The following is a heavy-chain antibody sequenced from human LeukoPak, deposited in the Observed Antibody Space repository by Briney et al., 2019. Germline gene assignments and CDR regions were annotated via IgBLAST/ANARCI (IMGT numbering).Heavy chain of an antibody. CDR1: GFTVSSNY. CDR3: ARAGYYDSSGYYYLVY. Sequence: GGSLRLSCAASGFTVSSNYMSWVRQAPGKGLEWVSVIYSGGSTYYADSVKGRFTISRDSSKNTLYLQMNSLRAEDTAVYYCARAGYYDSSGYYYLVYWGQGTLVTVSS. D-gene: IGHD3-22*01. CDR2: IYSGGST. V-gene: IGHV3-53*01. J-gene: IGHJ4*02.